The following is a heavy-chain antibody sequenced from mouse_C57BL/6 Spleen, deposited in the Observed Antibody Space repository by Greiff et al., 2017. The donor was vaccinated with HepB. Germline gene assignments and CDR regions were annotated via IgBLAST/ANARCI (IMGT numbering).Heavy chain of an antibody. Sequence: VKLQESGAELVRPGTSVKVSCKASGYAFTNYLIEWVKQRPGQGLEWIGVINPGSGGTNYNEKFKGKATLTADKSSSTAYMQLSSLTSEDSAVYFCATYSNYGSGDYWGQGTTLTVSS. D-gene: IGHD2-5*01. V-gene: IGHV1-54*01. CDR1: GYAFTNYL. CDR3: ATYSNYGSGDY. J-gene: IGHJ2*01. CDR2: INPGSGGT.